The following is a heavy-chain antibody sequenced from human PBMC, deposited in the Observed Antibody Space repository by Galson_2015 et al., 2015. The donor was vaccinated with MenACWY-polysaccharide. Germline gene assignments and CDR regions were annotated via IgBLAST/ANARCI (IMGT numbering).Heavy chain of an antibody. Sequence: SLRLSCAASGITFSHYAMTWVRQAPGKGLEWVASINGGGSFAYYADSVKGRFTVSRDNFKGTLHLEMNSPRAEDTAVYYCSKYVRAIADPTASAPGGPTDSWGQGTLVTVSS. D-gene: IGHD3-10*02. CDR2: INGGGSFA. V-gene: IGHV3-23*01. CDR3: SKYVRAIADPTASAPGGPTDS. CDR1: GITFSHYA. J-gene: IGHJ4*02.